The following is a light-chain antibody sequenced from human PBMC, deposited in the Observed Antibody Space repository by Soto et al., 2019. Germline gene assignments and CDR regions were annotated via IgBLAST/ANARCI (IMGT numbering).Light chain of an antibody. CDR2: EVS. CDR1: SNDVGTYKY. Sequence: QSALTQPASVSGSPGQSITISCTGSSNDVGTYKYVSWYQQHPGKAPKLMISEVSHRPSGVSIRFSGSKSGNTASLTISGLQAEDEADYFCSSYTTTSTLVFGTGTKLNVL. J-gene: IGLJ1*01. V-gene: IGLV2-14*01. CDR3: SSYTTTSTLV.